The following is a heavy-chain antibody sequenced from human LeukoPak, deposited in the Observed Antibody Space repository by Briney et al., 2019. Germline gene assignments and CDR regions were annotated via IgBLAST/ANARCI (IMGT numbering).Heavy chain of an antibody. CDR3: ARGAAYYDILTAYRPPPVYFDY. Sequence: SETLSLTGSVSGGSISSSSYYWGGIRQPPGKGLEWIGGSYYSGSTYYNPSLKTLATISVDTSKNKVPLKLSSVTTADTSVDYCARGAAYYDILTAYRPPPVYFDYWGQGTLVTVSS. CDR1: GGSISSSSYY. D-gene: IGHD3-9*01. J-gene: IGHJ4*02. V-gene: IGHV4-39*06. CDR2: SYYSGST.